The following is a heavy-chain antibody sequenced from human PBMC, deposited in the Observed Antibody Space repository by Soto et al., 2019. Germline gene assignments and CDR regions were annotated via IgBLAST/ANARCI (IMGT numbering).Heavy chain of an antibody. Sequence: QAHLEQSGAELKRPGASVKVSCKASGYTFSDFDLNWLRQASGQGPEWMGWMNAKSGDTFFAQRFQGKFNMTWDTSLSTAYMEVGSLTSDDTAIYYCARGNPFNYAGFDVWGQGTTVAVSS. CDR1: GYTFSDFD. D-gene: IGHD3-16*01. J-gene: IGHJ6*02. V-gene: IGHV1-8*01. CDR2: MNAKSGDT. CDR3: ARGNPFNYAGFDV.